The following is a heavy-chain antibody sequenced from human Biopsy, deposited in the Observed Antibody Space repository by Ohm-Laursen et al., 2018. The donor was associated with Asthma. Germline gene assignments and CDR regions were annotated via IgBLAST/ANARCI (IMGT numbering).Heavy chain of an antibody. J-gene: IGHJ4*02. CDR1: GYTFTSYG. Sequence: ASVKVSCKASGYTFTSYGISWVRQAPGQRLEWMGWINAGNGNTKYSQKFQGRVTISRDTSASTAYMDLSSLRSEDTAVYYCARPYNDSSGYYYENLSFDYWGQGTLVTVSS. D-gene: IGHD3-22*01. CDR3: ARPYNDSSGYYYENLSFDY. V-gene: IGHV1-3*01. CDR2: INAGNGNT.